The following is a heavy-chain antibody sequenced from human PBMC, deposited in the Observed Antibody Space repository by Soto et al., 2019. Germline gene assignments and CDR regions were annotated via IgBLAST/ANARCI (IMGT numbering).Heavy chain of an antibody. CDR3: ARGPPFFP. CDR2: IYYSGST. D-gene: IGHD3-3*02. V-gene: IGHV4-39*07. Sequence: SETLSLTCTVSGGSISSSSYYWGWIRQPPGKGLEWIGSIYYSGSTYYNPSLKSRVTISVDRSKNQFSLKLSSVTAADTAVYYCARGPPFFPWGKGTLVTVSS. J-gene: IGHJ5*02. CDR1: GGSISSSSYY.